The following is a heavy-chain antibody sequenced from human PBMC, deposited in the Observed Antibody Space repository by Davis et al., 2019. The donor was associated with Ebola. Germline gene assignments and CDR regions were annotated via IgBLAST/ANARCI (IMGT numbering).Heavy chain of an antibody. Sequence: GESLKISCKASEDSFTNDYIAWVRQMPGKGLEWMGIIYHGDSNARYSPSFQGQVTISADKSISTAYLQWSSLKASDTAMYYCARGPFGIDYWGQGTLVTVSS. D-gene: IGHD3-16*01. CDR1: EDSFTNDY. CDR3: ARGPFGIDY. J-gene: IGHJ4*02. CDR2: IYHGDSNA. V-gene: IGHV5-51*01.